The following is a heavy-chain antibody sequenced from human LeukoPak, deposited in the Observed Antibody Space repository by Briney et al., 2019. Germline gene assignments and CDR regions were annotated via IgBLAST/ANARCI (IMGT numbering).Heavy chain of an antibody. D-gene: IGHD6-19*01. V-gene: IGHV3-23*01. J-gene: IGHJ4*02. CDR2: ISGSGGST. CDR3: ARGLVSYSSGSY. Sequence: GGSLRLSCAASGFTFSSYAMSWVRQAPGKGLEWVSAISGSGGSTYYADSVKGRFTISRDNAKNSLYLQMNSLRAEDTAVYYCARGLVSYSSGSYWGQGTLVTVSS. CDR1: GFTFSSYA.